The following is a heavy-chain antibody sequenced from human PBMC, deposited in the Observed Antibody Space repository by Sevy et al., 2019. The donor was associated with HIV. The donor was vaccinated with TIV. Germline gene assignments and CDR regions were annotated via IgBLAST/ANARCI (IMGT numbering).Heavy chain of an antibody. D-gene: IGHD3-3*01. V-gene: IGHV3-72*01. CDR2: SRDKINSYAT. CDR3: VREYYDSWSGYRCFYMDL. CDR1: GFTFSDHY. J-gene: IGHJ6*03. Sequence: EGSLRLSCAASGFTFSDHYMGWVRQAPGKGLEWVGRSRDKINSYATEYAASVRGRFTISRDDSKNSLYLQMNSLKSEDTVVYYCVREYYDSWSGYRCFYMDLWGKGTTVTVSS.